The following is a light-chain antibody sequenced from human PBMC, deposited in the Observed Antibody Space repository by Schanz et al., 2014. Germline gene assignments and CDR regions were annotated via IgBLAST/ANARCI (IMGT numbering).Light chain of an antibody. CDR2: EGS. Sequence: QSALTQPPSASGSPGQSVTISCTGTSSDVGGYNYVSWYQQHPGKAPKLMIYEGSKRPSGVSNRFSGSKSGNTASLTISGLQTEDEADYYCASYTSTSIVVFGGGTKLTVL. CDR3: ASYTSTSIVV. J-gene: IGLJ2*01. CDR1: SSDVGGYNY. V-gene: IGLV2-14*01.